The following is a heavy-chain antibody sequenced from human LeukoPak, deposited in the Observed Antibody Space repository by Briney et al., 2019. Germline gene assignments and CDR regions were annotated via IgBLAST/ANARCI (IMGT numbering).Heavy chain of an antibody. CDR3: GRHRGLWVGEL. D-gene: IGHD3-10*01. Sequence: PSETLPLTCTVSGDSITNNRYYWGWIRQPPGKGPEWIGSLYFGGSTYYNASLKSRITISVDTSMNQFSLRLTSVTAADTAIYYCGRHRGLWVGELWGQGTLVTVSS. V-gene: IGHV4-39*01. CDR1: GDSITNNRYY. J-gene: IGHJ4*02. CDR2: LYFGGST.